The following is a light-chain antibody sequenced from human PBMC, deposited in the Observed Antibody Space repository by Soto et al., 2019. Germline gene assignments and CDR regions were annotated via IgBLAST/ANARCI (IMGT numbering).Light chain of an antibody. CDR1: XSNIGSHT. J-gene: IGLJ2*01. V-gene: IGLV1-44*01. Sequence: QLVLTQPPSASGTPGQTIXISXXGGXSNIGSHTVNWYQQLPGTAPRLLIYSNTQRPSGVPDRFSGSKSGTSASLAISGLQSEYEGDYYCAAWDDSLNGVVFXGGTKLTVL. CDR2: SNT. CDR3: AAWDDSLNGVV.